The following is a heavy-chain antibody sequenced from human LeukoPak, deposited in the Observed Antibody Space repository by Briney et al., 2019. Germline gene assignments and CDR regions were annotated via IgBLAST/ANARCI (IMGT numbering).Heavy chain of an antibody. V-gene: IGHV4-59*01. CDR2: IHYSGRA. CDR3: VKFGVDYDMGV. CDR1: GDSISGSY. Sequence: SKTLSLTCTVSGDSISGSYWTWVRQPPGQGLEWIGQIHYSGRADYNPSLKRRITISVDTSKNQMSLTLTSVTAADTAIYYCVKFGVDYDMGVWGQGTTVTVSS. D-gene: IGHD3-16*01. J-gene: IGHJ6*02.